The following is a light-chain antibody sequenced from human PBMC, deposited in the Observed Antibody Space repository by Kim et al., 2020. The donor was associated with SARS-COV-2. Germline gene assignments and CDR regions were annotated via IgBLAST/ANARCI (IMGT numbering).Light chain of an antibody. CDR3: QQYDNWPLYT. Sequence: EIVMMQSPATLSVSPGERATLSCRASQSVSSNLAWYQQKPGQAPRLLIYDTSTRATGIPARFSGSGSGTEFTLTISSLQSEDFAVYYCQQYDNWPLYTFGQGTKLEI. V-gene: IGKV3-15*01. CDR2: DTS. CDR1: QSVSSN. J-gene: IGKJ2*01.